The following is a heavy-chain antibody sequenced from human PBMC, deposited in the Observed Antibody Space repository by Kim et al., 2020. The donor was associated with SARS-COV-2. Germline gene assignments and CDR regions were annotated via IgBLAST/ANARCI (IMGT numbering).Heavy chain of an antibody. Sequence: GGSLRLSCAASGFTFSSYAMHWVRQAPGKGLEWVAVISYDGSNKYYADSVKGRFTISRDNSKNTLYLQMNSLRAEDTAVYYCASSMPGGEAAAGTLKYWGQGTLVTVSS. J-gene: IGHJ4*02. CDR2: ISYDGSNK. D-gene: IGHD6-13*01. CDR3: ASSMPGGEAAAGTLKY. V-gene: IGHV3-30*04. CDR1: GFTFSSYA.